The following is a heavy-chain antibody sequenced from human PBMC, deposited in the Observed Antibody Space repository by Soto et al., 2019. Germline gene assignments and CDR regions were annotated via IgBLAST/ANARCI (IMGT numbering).Heavy chain of an antibody. CDR1: GGTFSSYT. Sequence: QVQLVQSGAEVKKPGSSVKVSCKASGGTFSSYTISWVRQAPGQGLEWMGRIIPILGIANYAQKFQGRVTTTPDKSTSTAYMELSSLRSEDTAVYYCATSINASQHYDYYGMDVWGQGTTVTVSS. CDR3: ATSINASQHYDYYGMDV. CDR2: IIPILGIA. J-gene: IGHJ6*02. D-gene: IGHD1-20*01. V-gene: IGHV1-69*02.